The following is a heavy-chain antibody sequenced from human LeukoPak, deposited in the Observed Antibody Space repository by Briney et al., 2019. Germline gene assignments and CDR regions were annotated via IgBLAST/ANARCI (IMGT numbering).Heavy chain of an antibody. CDR2: INSDGSST. D-gene: IGHD1-14*01. J-gene: IGHJ4*02. CDR3: AKDQGLPAPLWYFDY. V-gene: IGHV3-74*01. CDR1: GFTFSSYW. Sequence: PGGSLRISCAASGFTFSSYWMHWVRQAPGKGLVWVSRINSDGSSTRYADSVKGRFTISRDNAKNTLYLQMNSLRAEDTAVYYCAKDQGLPAPLWYFDYWGQGTLVTVSS.